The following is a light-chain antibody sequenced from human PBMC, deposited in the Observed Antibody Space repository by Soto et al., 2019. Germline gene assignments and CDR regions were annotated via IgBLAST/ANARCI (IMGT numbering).Light chain of an antibody. CDR1: QSVSSD. J-gene: IGKJ4*01. Sequence: EIVLTQSPATLSVSPGDRATLSCRASQSVSSDLAWFQQKPGQAPRLLIYGASTRATGIPARISGSGSGTEFTLTIRSLQSEDFAIYFCQQYNNWPLTFGGGAKVEIK. CDR3: QQYNNWPLT. V-gene: IGKV3-15*01. CDR2: GAS.